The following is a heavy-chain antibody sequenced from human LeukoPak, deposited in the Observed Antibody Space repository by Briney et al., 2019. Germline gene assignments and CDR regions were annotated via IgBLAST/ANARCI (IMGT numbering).Heavy chain of an antibody. D-gene: IGHD3-3*01. CDR2: ISGSGGST. J-gene: IGHJ4*02. Sequence: GGSLRLSCAASGFTFTTFTMHWVRQAPGKGLEWVSAISGSGGSTYYADSVKGRFTISRDNSKNTLYLQMNSLRAEDTAVYYCAKTPNPTIFGVVIDYWGQGTLVTVSS. CDR1: GFTFTTFT. V-gene: IGHV3-23*01. CDR3: AKTPNPTIFGVVIDY.